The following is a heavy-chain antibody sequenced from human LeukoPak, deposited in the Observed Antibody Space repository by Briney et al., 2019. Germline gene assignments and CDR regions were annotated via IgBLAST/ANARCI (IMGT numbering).Heavy chain of an antibody. D-gene: IGHD1-14*01. J-gene: IGHJ4*02. Sequence: SVKVSCKASGGTFSSYAISWVRQAPGQGLEWMGGIIPIFGTANYAQKFQGRGTITADESTSTAYMELSSLRSEDTAVYYCARGNGPGKSSRFDYWGQGTLVTVSS. V-gene: IGHV1-69*13. CDR1: GGTFSSYA. CDR2: IIPIFGTA. CDR3: ARGNGPGKSSRFDY.